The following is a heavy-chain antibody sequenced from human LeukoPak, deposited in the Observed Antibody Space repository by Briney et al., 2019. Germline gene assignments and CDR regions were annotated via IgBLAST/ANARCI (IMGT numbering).Heavy chain of an antibody. V-gene: IGHV3-9*01. Sequence: GGSLRLSCVASGFRFEDYAMPWVRQAPGKALEWVSGISWNSGSIGYADSVKGRFTISRDNAKNSLYLQMNSLRAEDTALYYCAKDMSEWIQLWLDYWGQGTLVTVSS. J-gene: IGHJ4*02. D-gene: IGHD5-18*01. CDR3: AKDMSEWIQLWLDY. CDR2: ISWNSGSI. CDR1: GFRFEDYA.